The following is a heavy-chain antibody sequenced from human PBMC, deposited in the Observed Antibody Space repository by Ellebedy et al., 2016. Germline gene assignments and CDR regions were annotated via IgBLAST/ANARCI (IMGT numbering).Heavy chain of an antibody. D-gene: IGHD2-2*01. V-gene: IGHV3-48*01. CDR1: GFTVSTNY. CDR2: IDGGSNTI. Sequence: GESLKISCAASGFTVSTNYMKWVRQAPGKGLEWISYIDGGSNTIYYADSVKGRFSISRDNAKNSVSLQMNSLRADDTAVYYCAREAVGRTSHFDSWGQGTLVTVSS. CDR3: AREAVGRTSHFDS. J-gene: IGHJ4*02.